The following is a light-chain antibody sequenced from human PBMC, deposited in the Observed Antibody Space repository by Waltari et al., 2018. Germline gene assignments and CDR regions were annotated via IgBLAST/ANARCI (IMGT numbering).Light chain of an antibody. CDR3: LSYTTSDTWV. J-gene: IGLJ3*02. V-gene: IGLV2-18*02. CDR1: SSDIGHFHR. Sequence: QSALTQIPSVSGSPGQSVTISCTGTSSDIGHFHRVSWYQKAPGTAPNLLIYEVSNRPSGVPDRFSGAKSGNTASLTISGLQADDEADYYCLSYTTSDTWVFGGGTKVTVL. CDR2: EVS.